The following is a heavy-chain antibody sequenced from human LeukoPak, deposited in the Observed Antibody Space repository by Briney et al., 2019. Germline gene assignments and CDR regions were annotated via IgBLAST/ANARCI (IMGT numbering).Heavy chain of an antibody. Sequence: GRSLRLSCAASGFTFNDYAMHWVRQAPGKGLGWVSGISSNSGYTVYADSVKGRFTISRDNAKNSLYLQMNSLRVEDTALYYCAKRGAAREFDYWGQGTLVTVSS. CDR1: GFTFNDYA. CDR2: ISSNSGYT. D-gene: IGHD6-6*01. CDR3: AKRGAAREFDY. V-gene: IGHV3-9*01. J-gene: IGHJ4*02.